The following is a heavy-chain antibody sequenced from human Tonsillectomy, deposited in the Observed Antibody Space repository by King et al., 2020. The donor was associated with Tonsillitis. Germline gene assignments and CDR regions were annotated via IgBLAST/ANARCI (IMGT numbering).Heavy chain of an antibody. V-gene: IGHV4-30-2*01. CDR2: IYHSGST. D-gene: IGHD2-21*01. CDR3: ARRFPQYNLVDP. Sequence: QLQESGSGLVKPSQTLSLTCAVSGGSISSGGYSWSWIRQPPGKGLEWIGYIYHSGSTYYNPSLKSRVTISVDRSKNQFSLKLSSVTAADTAVYYCARRFPQYNLVDPWGQGTLVTVSS. CDR1: GGSISSGGYS. J-gene: IGHJ5*02.